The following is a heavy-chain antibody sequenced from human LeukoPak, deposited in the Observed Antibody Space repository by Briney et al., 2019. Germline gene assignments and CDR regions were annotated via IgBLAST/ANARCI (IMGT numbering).Heavy chain of an antibody. J-gene: IGHJ3*02. Sequence: PGGSLRLSCAASGFTFSSYSMNWVRQAPGKGLEWVSSISSSSYIYYADSVKGRFTISRDNAKNSLYLQMNSLRAEDTAVYYCERVIRVAVDAFDIWGQGTMVTVSS. CDR3: ERVIRVAVDAFDI. V-gene: IGHV3-21*01. CDR1: GFTFSSYS. D-gene: IGHD2-15*01. CDR2: ISSSSYI.